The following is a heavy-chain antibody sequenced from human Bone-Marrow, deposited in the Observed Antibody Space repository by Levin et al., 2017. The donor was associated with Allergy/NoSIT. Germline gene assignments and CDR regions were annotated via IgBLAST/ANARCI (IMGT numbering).Heavy chain of an antibody. J-gene: IGHJ6*02. V-gene: IGHV4-30-2*06. Sequence: LSLPFPFSSPSIRLLAHHSNWIRQSPFPFLSFLFSLFPLFLTFYNPSLKSRVTISLDRSKNLVSLKLSSVTAADTAVYYCVRDRPGDYYGLDVWGQGTTVTVSS. CDR2: LFPLFLT. CDR3: VRDRPGDYYGLDV. CDR1: SPSIRLLAHH.